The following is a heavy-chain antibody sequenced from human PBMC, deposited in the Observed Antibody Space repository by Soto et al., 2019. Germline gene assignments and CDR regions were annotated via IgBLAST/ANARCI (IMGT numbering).Heavy chain of an antibody. Sequence: SQTLSLTCAISGDRVSSNSAAWNWIRQSPSRGIEWLGRTYYRSKWYNDYAVSVNSRITINPDTSKNQFSLQLNSVTPEDTAVDDCAREIAVAGNRGAFDIWGQGTMVTVSS. J-gene: IGHJ3*02. CDR2: TYYRSKWYN. CDR3: AREIAVAGNRGAFDI. CDR1: GDRVSSNSAA. V-gene: IGHV6-1*01. D-gene: IGHD6-19*01.